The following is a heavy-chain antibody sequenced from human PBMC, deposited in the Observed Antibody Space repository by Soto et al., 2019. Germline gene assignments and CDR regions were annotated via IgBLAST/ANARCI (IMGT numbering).Heavy chain of an antibody. V-gene: IGHV1-24*01. CDR3: ARERYYYDSSGYYWHY. CDR2: FDPEDGET. CDR1: GYTLTELS. Sequence: ASVKVSCKVSGYTLTELSMHWVRQAPGKGLEWMGGFDPEDGETIYAQKFQGRVTMTEDTSTDTAYMELSSLRSEDTAVYYCARERYYYDSSGYYWHYWGQGTLVTVSS. J-gene: IGHJ4*02. D-gene: IGHD3-22*01.